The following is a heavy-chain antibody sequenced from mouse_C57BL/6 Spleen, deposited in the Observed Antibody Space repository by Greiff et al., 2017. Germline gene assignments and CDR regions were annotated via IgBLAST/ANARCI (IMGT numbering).Heavy chain of an antibody. V-gene: IGHV1-53*01. D-gene: IGHD1-1*01. CDR2: INPSNGGT. CDR1: GYTFTSYW. J-gene: IGHJ3*01. Sequence: QVQLQQPGTELVKPGASVKLSCKASGYTFTSYWMHWVKQRPGQGLEWIGNINPSNGGTNYNEKFKSKATLTVDKSSSTAYMPLGSLTSEGSAVYYCARDYYGSSYPPWFAYWGQGTLVTVSA. CDR3: ARDYYGSSYPPWFAY.